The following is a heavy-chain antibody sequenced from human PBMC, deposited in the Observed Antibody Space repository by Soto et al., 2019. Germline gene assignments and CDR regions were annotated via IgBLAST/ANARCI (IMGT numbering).Heavy chain of an antibody. CDR1: GFTFSSYA. CDR2: FCVIVFSS. Sequence: GGSLRLSCAASGFTFSSYAMSWVRQAPGKGLEWVSVFCVIVFSSYYADSVKGRFTISRDNSKNTLFLQMNSLRAEDTAVYYCAKTVSREYYFDYWGQGTLVTVSS. CDR3: AKTVSREYYFDY. D-gene: IGHD3-10*01. V-gene: IGHV3-23*01. J-gene: IGHJ4*02.